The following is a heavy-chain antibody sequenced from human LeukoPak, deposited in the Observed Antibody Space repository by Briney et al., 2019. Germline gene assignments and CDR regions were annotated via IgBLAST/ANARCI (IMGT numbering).Heavy chain of an antibody. CDR1: GFTFSSYD. D-gene: IGHD6-19*01. V-gene: IGHV3-30*02. J-gene: IGHJ4*02. Sequence: GGSLRLSCAASGFTFSSYDMHWVRQAPGKGLEWVAFIRYDGTNKYYADSVKGRFTISRDNSKNTLYLQMNSLRAENTAVYYCAKDPGDSAVAGTGYWGQGTLVTVSS. CDR2: IRYDGTNK. CDR3: AKDPGDSAVAGTGY.